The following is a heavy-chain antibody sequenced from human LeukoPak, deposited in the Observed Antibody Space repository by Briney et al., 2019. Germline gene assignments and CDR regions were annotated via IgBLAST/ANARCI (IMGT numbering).Heavy chain of an antibody. J-gene: IGHJ4*02. D-gene: IGHD2-2*02. CDR2: IIPIFGTA. V-gene: IGHV1-69*01. CDR3: ASPGKEYQLLYNYFDY. CDR1: GGTFSNYA. Sequence: SSVNVSCKASGGTFSNYAISWVRQAPGQGLEWMGGIIPIFGTANYAQKFQGRVTITADESTSTAYMELSSLRSEVTAVYYCASPGKEYQLLYNYFDYWGQGTLVTVSS.